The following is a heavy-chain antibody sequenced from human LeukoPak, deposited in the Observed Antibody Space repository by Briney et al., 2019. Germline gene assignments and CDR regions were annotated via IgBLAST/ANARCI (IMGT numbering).Heavy chain of an antibody. D-gene: IGHD2-8*02. CDR2: INPNSGVT. V-gene: IGHV1-2*02. CDR3: ARSGGHDFQY. Sequence: ASVKVSCKASGYIFTGYQRHWVRQAPGQGLEWMGWINPNSGVTNYAQKFQGRVTMTRDTSITTVYMELSRLRSDDTAVYYCARSGGHDFQYWGQGTLVTVSS. CDR1: GYIFTGYQ. J-gene: IGHJ1*01.